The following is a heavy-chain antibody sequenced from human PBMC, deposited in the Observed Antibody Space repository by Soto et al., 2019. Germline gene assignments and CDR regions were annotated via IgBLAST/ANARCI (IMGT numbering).Heavy chain of an antibody. Sequence: GASVKVSCKASGYTFTGYYMHWVRQAPGQGLEWMGWINPNSGGTNYAQKFQGRVTMTRDTSISTAYMELSRLRSDDTAVYYCAKSPYDFWSGCKTLYYFDYWGQGTLVTVSS. D-gene: IGHD3-3*01. CDR3: AKSPYDFWSGCKTLYYFDY. V-gene: IGHV1-2*02. J-gene: IGHJ4*02. CDR2: INPNSGGT. CDR1: GYTFTGYY.